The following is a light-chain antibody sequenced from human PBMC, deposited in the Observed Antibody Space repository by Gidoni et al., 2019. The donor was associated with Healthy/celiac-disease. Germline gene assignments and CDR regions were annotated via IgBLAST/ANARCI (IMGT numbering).Light chain of an antibody. V-gene: IGKV4-1*01. CDR2: WAS. CDR1: QSVLYSSNNKNY. J-gene: IGKJ4*01. Sequence: DIVMTQSPDSLAVSLGEKATINCQSSQSVLYSSNNKNYLAWYQQKPGQPPKLLIYWASTRESGVPDRCSGSGSGTDVTLTISSLQAEDVAVYYCQQYYSTVSFGGGTKVEIK. CDR3: QQYYSTVS.